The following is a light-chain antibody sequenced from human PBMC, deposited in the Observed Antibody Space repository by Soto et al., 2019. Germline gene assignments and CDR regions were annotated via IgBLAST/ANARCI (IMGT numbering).Light chain of an antibody. CDR1: QSVSSY. J-gene: IGKJ1*01. CDR3: QQRSNWPPA. V-gene: IGKV3-11*01. Sequence: EIVLTQSPATLSLSPGERATLSCRASQSVSSYLAWYQQKPGQAPRLLIYVASNRATGIPARFSGSGSGTDFPLTISRLEPEDFAVYYCQQRSNWPPAFGQGTKVEIK. CDR2: VAS.